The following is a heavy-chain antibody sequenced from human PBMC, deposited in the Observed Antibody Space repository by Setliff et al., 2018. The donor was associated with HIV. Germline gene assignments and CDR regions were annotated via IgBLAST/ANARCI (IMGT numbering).Heavy chain of an antibody. J-gene: IGHJ5*02. CDR2: ITPSGAT. V-gene: IGHV4-34*01. Sequence: SETLSLTCAVYGGSVSGHYWGWFRQPPGTGPEWIGEITPSGATNYLPSLKSRVTMSLDTSKNQFSLKMTSVTAADTALYYCSNWNTTIDEDAWGQGTLVTVSS. D-gene: IGHD5-18*01. CDR3: SNWNTTIDEDA. CDR1: GGSVSGHY.